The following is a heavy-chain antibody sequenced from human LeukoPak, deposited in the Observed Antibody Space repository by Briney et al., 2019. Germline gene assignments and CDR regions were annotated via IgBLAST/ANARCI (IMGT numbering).Heavy chain of an antibody. V-gene: IGHV4-61*02. CDR2: IYTSGST. D-gene: IGHD5-24*01. CDR3: ARRVRSSRDRLGTYYYGMDV. Sequence: SQTLSLTCTVSGGSISSGSYYWSWIRQPVGKGLEWIGRIYTSGSTNYNPSLKSRVTISVDTSKNQFSLKLSSVTAADTAVYYCARRVRSSRDRLGTYYYGMDVWGQGTTVTVSS. J-gene: IGHJ6*02. CDR1: GGSISSGSYY.